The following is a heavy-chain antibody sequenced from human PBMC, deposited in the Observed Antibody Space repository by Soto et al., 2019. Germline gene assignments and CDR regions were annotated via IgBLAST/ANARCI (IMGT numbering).Heavy chain of an antibody. V-gene: IGHV1-18*01. CDR3: ARGRYGDY. CDR1: GYAFTTYG. Sequence: QVHLVQSGAEVKKPGASVKVSCKGSGYAFTTYGITWVRQAPGQGLEWMGWISAHNGNTNYAQKLPGRVTVTRDTSTSTAYMELRSLSSDDTAVYYCARGRYGDYWGQGALVTVSS. CDR2: ISAHNGNT. D-gene: IGHD1-1*01. J-gene: IGHJ4*02.